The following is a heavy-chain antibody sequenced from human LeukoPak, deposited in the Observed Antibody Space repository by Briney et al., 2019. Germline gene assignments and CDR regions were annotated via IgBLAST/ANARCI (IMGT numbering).Heavy chain of an antibody. Sequence: GGSLRLSCAASGFTFSNYWMHWVRQGPGKGLVWVSRLNSDGSSTSYADSVKGRFTIARDNAENTLYLQINSLRVEDTAVYYCARDLHYSVYDWGQGTLVTVSS. V-gene: IGHV3-74*01. J-gene: IGHJ4*02. CDR3: ARDLHYSVYD. CDR1: GFTFSNYW. D-gene: IGHD5/OR15-5a*01. CDR2: LNSDGSST.